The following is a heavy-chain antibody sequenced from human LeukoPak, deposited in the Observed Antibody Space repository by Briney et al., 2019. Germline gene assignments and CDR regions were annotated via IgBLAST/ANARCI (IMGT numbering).Heavy chain of an antibody. CDR2: IKQDGSEK. CDR1: GFTFSNSA. J-gene: IGHJ4*02. CDR3: ARHPGGQQAVAGIFDY. V-gene: IGHV3-7*01. Sequence: PGGSLRLSCAASGFTFSNSAMSWVRQAPGKGLEWVANIKQDGSEKYYVDSVKGRFTISRDNAKNSLYLQMNSLRAEDTAVYYCARHPGGQQAVAGIFDYWGQGTLVTVSS. D-gene: IGHD6-19*01.